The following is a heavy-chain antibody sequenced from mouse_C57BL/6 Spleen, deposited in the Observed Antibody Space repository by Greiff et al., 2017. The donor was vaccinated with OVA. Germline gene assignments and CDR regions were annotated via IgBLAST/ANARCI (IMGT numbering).Heavy chain of an antibody. J-gene: IGHJ2*01. CDR1: GYTFTSYG. D-gene: IGHD1-1*01. CDR3: ARSEGLITTVVESFDY. V-gene: IGHV1-81*01. CDR2: IYPRSGNT. Sequence: QVQLKQSGAELARPGASVKLSCKASGYTFTSYGISWVKQRTGQGLEWIGEIYPRSGNTYYNEKFKGKATLTADKSSSTAYMGLRSLTSEDSAVYFCARSEGLITTVVESFDYWGQGTTLTVSS.